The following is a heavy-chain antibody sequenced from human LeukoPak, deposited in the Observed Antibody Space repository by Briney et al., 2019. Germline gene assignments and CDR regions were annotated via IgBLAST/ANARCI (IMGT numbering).Heavy chain of an antibody. V-gene: IGHV4-38-2*02. CDR2: IYHSGST. Sequence: SETLSLTCTVSGYSISSGYYWGWIRQPPGKGLEWIGSIYHSGSTYYNPSLKSRVTISVDTSKNQFSLKLSSVTAADTAVYYCASGSSHFDYWGQGTLVTVSS. CDR1: GYSISSGYY. J-gene: IGHJ4*02. D-gene: IGHD1-26*01. CDR3: ASGSSHFDY.